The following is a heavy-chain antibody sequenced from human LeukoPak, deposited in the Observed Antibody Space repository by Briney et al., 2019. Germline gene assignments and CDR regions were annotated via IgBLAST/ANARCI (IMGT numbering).Heavy chain of an antibody. CDR1: GYXFTRYY. CDR3: ARLADYDSSGYLSY. J-gene: IGHJ4*02. Sequence: ASVKVSCRASGYXFTRYYMHWVRQAPGQGLEWMGIINPSGGSARYAQKFQGRVTMTRDTSTSTVYMEVSSLRSEDTAVYYCARLADYDSSGYLSYWGQGTMVTVSS. D-gene: IGHD3-22*01. CDR2: INPSGGSA. V-gene: IGHV1-46*01.